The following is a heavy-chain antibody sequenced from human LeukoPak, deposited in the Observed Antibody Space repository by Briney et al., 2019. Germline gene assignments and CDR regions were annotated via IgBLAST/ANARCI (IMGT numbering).Heavy chain of an antibody. CDR1: GFTFDDYA. Sequence: PGGSPRLSCAASGFTFDDYAMHWVRQAPGKGLEWVSGISWNSGSIGYADSVKGRFTISRDNAKNSLYLQMNSLRAEDTALYYCAKGGYSSGWTGWFDPWGQGTLVTVSS. J-gene: IGHJ5*02. V-gene: IGHV3-9*01. CDR3: AKGGYSSGWTGWFDP. D-gene: IGHD6-19*01. CDR2: ISWNSGSI.